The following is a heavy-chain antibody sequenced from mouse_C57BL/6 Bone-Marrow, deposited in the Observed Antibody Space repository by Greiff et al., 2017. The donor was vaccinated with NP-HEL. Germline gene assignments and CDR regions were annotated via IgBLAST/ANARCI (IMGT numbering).Heavy chain of an antibody. V-gene: IGHV1-78*01. D-gene: IGHD1-1*01. CDR3: ASDYYGSSYYAMDY. J-gene: IGHJ4*01. CDR2: IYPRDGST. CDR1: GYTFTDHT. Sequence: VKLVESDAELVKPGASVKISCKVSGYTFTDHTIHWMKQRPEQGLEWIGYIYPRDGSTKYNEKFKGKATLTADKSSSTAYMQLNSLTSEDSAVYFCASDYYGSSYYAMDYWGQGTSVTVSS.